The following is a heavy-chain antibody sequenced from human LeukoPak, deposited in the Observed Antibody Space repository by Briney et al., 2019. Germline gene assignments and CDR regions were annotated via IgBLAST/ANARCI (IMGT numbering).Heavy chain of an antibody. J-gene: IGHJ6*02. D-gene: IGHD6-13*01. CDR3: ARHQPAGESYYQGLDV. V-gene: IGHV5-51*01. CDR2: IYPDDSDT. CDR1: GYRFTNYW. Sequence: GESLKISGKGSGYRFTNYWIGWVRQMPGKGLEWMGSIYPDDSDTRYSPSFQGQVTISADKFINTAYLQWSSLRASDTAMYYCARHQPAGESYYQGLDVWAQGTTVAVSS.